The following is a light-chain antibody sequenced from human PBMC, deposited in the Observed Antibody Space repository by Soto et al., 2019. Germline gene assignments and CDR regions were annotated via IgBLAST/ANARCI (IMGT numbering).Light chain of an antibody. CDR1: QSISSH. Sequence: DIQMTQSPSSLSASVGDRVTITCRASQSISSHLNWYQQKPGKAPKLLICAASTLLSGAPSRFSGSGYGTDFTLTITTLQPEDVGIYYCQQCHATPLTFGRGTRLEIK. CDR2: AAS. J-gene: IGKJ5*01. CDR3: QQCHATPLT. V-gene: IGKV1-39*01.